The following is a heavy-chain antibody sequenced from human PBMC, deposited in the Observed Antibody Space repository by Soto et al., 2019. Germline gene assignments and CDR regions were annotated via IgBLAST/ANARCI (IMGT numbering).Heavy chain of an antibody. D-gene: IGHD5-18*01. CDR3: ARTLRWIQLSRDY. J-gene: IGHJ4*02. CDR1: GFTFSSYG. CDR2: IWYDGSNK. Sequence: QVQLVESGGGVVQPGRSLRLSCAASGFTFSSYGMHWVRQAPGKGLEWVAVIWYDGSNKYYADSVKGRFTISRDNSKNTLYLQMNSLRAEDTAVYYCARTLRWIQLSRDYWGQGTLVTVSS. V-gene: IGHV3-33*01.